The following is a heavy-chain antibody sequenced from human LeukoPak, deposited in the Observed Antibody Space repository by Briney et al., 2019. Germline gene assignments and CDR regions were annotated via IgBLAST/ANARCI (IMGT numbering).Heavy chain of an antibody. CDR2: ISPDGSTT. V-gene: IGHV3-74*01. CDR1: RFTFSSYW. D-gene: IGHD3-10*01. CDR3: ARERMYSGSGSTYPYYDY. J-gene: IGHJ4*02. Sequence: PGGSLRLSCVASRFTFSSYWMHWVRQDPGKGLVWVSYISPDGSTTRYADSVKGRFTISRDNAKNALYLEMNSLRAEDTAEYFCARERMYSGSGSTYPYYDYWGQGTLVTVSS.